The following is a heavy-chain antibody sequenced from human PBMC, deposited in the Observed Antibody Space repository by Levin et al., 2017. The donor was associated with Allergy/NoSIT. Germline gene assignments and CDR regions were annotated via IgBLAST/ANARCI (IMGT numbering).Heavy chain of an antibody. J-gene: IGHJ4*02. D-gene: IGHD2-21*01. V-gene: IGHV3-11*01. CDR3: ARDQQAFH. CDR1: GFTFSDYY. CDR2: ISNTGSTI. Sequence: TGGSLRLSCATSGFTFSDYYMSWIRQAPGKGLEWISYISNTGSTIYYADSVKGRFTISRDNAEKSLYLQMDSLRVEDTAVYYCARDQQAFHWGQGTLVTVSS.